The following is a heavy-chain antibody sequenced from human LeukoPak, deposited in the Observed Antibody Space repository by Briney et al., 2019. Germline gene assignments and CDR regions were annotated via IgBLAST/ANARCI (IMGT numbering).Heavy chain of an antibody. D-gene: IGHD3-22*01. CDR3: AKVFDDSSGYPPYYFHY. Sequence: PGGSLRLSCAASGFTFSSYWMTWVRQAPGKGLEWVANIKQDGSEKYYVDSVKGRFTISRDNAKNSLSLQMNSLRAEDTAVYYCAKVFDDSSGYPPYYFHYWGQGTLVTVSS. CDR1: GFTFSSYW. J-gene: IGHJ4*02. CDR2: IKQDGSEK. V-gene: IGHV3-7*03.